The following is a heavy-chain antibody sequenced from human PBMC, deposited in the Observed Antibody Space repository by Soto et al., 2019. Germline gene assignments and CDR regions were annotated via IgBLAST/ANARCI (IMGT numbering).Heavy chain of an antibody. D-gene: IGHD2-15*01. CDR1: GFTFSNSG. Sequence: QVQLVESGGGVVQPGRSLRLSCSASGFTFSNSGMHWVRQAPGKGLEWVAVISHDGSKKCYDPSVKGRFTISRDNSKDTVFLQSDSLRVDDTAVYYCAKDHAVDGEDVVLVLAVWGQGTSVCVSS. V-gene: IGHV3-30*18. J-gene: IGHJ6*02. CDR2: ISHDGSKK. CDR3: AKDHAVDGEDVVLVLAV.